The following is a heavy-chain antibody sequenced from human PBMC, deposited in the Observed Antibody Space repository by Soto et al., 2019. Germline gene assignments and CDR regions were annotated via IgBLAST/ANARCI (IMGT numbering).Heavy chain of an antibody. V-gene: IGHV1-2*04. CDR1: GYTFTGYY. J-gene: IGHJ6*02. D-gene: IGHD1-1*01. CDR2: INPNSGGT. Sequence: EASVKVSCKASGYTFTGYYMHWVRQAPGQGLEWMGWINPNSGGTNYAQKFQGWVTMTRDTSISTAYMELSRLRSDDTAVYYCARAYSYYYYGMDVWGQGTTVTVSS. CDR3: ARAYSYYYYGMDV.